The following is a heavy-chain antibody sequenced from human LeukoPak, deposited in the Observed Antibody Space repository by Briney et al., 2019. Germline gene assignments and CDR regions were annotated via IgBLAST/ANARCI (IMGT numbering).Heavy chain of an antibody. D-gene: IGHD4-17*01. CDR3: ARDGSVTMGNWFDP. Sequence: GGSLRLSCAASGFTFSSYSMNWVRQAPGKGLEWVSSISSSSTYIYYADSVKGRFTISRDNAKNSLYLQMNSLRAEDTAVYYCARDGSVTMGNWFDPWGQGTLVTVSS. J-gene: IGHJ5*02. V-gene: IGHV3-21*01. CDR2: ISSSSTYI. CDR1: GFTFSSYS.